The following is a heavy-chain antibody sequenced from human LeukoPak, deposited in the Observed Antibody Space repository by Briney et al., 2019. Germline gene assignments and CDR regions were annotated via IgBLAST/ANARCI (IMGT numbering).Heavy chain of an antibody. CDR1: GYAFTDYY. V-gene: IGHV1-2*02. CDR3: ARNHVAIQWFGEGGFDP. J-gene: IGHJ5*02. D-gene: IGHD3-10*01. CDR2: FNPDNGGT. Sequence: ASVKVSCKASGYAFTDYYVHWVRQAPGQGLEWMGWFNPDNGGTNSVQKFQGRVTMTGDTSMRTVYMEMTRLRSDDTAVYYCARNHVAIQWFGEGGFDPWGQGTLVTVSS.